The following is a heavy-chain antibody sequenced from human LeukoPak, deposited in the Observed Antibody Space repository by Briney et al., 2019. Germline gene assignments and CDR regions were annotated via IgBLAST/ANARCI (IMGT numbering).Heavy chain of an antibody. J-gene: IGHJ4*02. CDR2: IIPILAIA. CDR1: GGTFSSYT. V-gene: IGHV1-69*02. Sequence: SVKASCKASGGTFSSYTISWVRQAPGQRLEWMGRIIPILAIANYAQKFQGRVTITADKSTSTAYMELSSLRSEDTAVYYCARGYCSGGSCYSLDYWGQGTLVTVSS. D-gene: IGHD2-15*01. CDR3: ARGYCSGGSCYSLDY.